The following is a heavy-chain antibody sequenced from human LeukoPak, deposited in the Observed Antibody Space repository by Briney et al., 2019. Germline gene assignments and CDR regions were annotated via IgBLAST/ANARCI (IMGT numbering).Heavy chain of an antibody. V-gene: IGHV4-34*01. CDR2: INHSGST. D-gene: IGHD1-26*01. CDR1: GGSFSGYY. J-gene: IGHJ4*02. CDR3: ARDHGSYPFDY. Sequence: PSETLSLTCAVYGGSFSGYYWSWIRQPPGKGLEWIGEINHSGSTNYNPSLKSRVSISVDTSKNQFSLKLSSVTAADTAVYYCARDHGSYPFDYWGQGTLVTVSS.